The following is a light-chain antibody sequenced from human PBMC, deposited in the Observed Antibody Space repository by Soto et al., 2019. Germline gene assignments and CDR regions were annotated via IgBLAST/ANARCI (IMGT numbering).Light chain of an antibody. CDR1: QSVSSSY. Sequence: EIVLTQSPGTLSLSPGERATLSCRASQSVSSSYLAWYQQKPGQPPRLVMYATSSRATGIPARFSGSGSGTDFTLTICRLEPEDFAVYYCQQYGSSSWTFGQGTKV. J-gene: IGKJ1*01. CDR3: QQYGSSSWT. CDR2: ATS. V-gene: IGKV3-20*01.